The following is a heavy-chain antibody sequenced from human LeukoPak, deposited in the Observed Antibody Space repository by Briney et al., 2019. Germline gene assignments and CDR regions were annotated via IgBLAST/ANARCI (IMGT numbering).Heavy chain of an antibody. V-gene: IGHV4-59*01. Sequence: SETLSLTCTVSGGSISSYYWSWIRQPPGKGLEWIGYIYYSGSTNYNPSLKSRVTISVDTSKNQFSLKLSSVTAADTAVYYCVRGGSGYYTSDAFDIWGQGTMVTVSS. CDR3: VRGGSGYYTSDAFDI. CDR1: GGSISSYY. D-gene: IGHD3-22*01. CDR2: IYYSGST. J-gene: IGHJ3*02.